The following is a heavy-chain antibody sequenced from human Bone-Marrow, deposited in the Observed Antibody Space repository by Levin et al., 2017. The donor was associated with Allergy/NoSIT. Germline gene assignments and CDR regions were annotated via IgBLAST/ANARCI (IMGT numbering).Heavy chain of an antibody. J-gene: IGHJ6*02. D-gene: IGHD6-6*01. CDR1: GFTFSSYW. CDR3: ARGAARHHYYGMDV. CDR2: INSDGSST. V-gene: IGHV3-74*01. Sequence: GGSLRLSCAASGFTFSSYWMHWVRQAPGKGLVWVSRINSDGSSTSYADSVKGRFTISRDNAKNTLYLQMNSLRAEDTAVYYCARGAARHHYYGMDVWGQGTTVTVSS.